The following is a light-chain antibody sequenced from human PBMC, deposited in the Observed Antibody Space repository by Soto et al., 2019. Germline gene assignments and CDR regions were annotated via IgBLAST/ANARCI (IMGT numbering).Light chain of an antibody. V-gene: IGLV1-47*01. CDR2: ANS. J-gene: IGLJ2*01. CDR3: ATWDDSLRGVL. Sequence: QSVLTQPPSVSAAPGQKVTISCSGGSSNIGSNYAYWYRQLPGTAPKLVIYANSQRPSGVPDRFSGSKSGTSASLAISGLRSEDEADYYCATWDDSLRGVLFGGGTKLTVL. CDR1: SSNIGSNY.